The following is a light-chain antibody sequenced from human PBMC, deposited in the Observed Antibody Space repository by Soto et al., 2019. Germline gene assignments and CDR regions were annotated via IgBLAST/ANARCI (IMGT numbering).Light chain of an antibody. CDR1: QSVSSY. CDR2: DAS. V-gene: IGKV3-11*01. Sequence: EIVLTQSPATLSLSPGERATLSCRASQSVSSYLAWYQQKPGQAPRLLIYDASNRATGIPARFSGSGSGTDFTLTISSLEPEDFEVYDCQRRSNWPPYTFGRGTKLEIK. J-gene: IGKJ2*01. CDR3: QRRSNWPPYT.